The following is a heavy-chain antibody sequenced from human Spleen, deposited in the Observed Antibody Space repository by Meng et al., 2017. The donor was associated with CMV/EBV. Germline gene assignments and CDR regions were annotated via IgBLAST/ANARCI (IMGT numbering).Heavy chain of an antibody. CDR3: AREGYCSSTSCYTGIDY. D-gene: IGHD2-2*02. CDR2: IYSGGST. J-gene: IGHJ4*02. CDR1: GFTVSSNY. Sequence: GESLKISCAASGFTVSSNYMSWVRQAPGKGLEWVSAIYSGGSTYYADSVKGRFTISRDNSKNTLYLQMNSLGAEDTAVYYCAREGYCSSTSCYTGIDYWGQGTLVTVSS. V-gene: IGHV3-66*02.